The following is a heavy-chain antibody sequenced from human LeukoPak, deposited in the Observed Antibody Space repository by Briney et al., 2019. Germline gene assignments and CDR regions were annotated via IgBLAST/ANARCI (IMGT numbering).Heavy chain of an antibody. V-gene: IGHV1-2*02. Sequence: ASVKVSRKPSGYTFTGYYKHLVRLAPAPGIGWVGWINPNSGGANNAQTYQGRVTMTRDTSISTAYMELSRLRSDDTAVYYCARDLKVLLWFGELLSSSDYYYGMDVWGQGTTVTVSS. CDR1: GYTFTGYY. CDR2: INPNSGGA. CDR3: ARDLKVLLWFGELLSSSDYYYGMDV. D-gene: IGHD3-10*01. J-gene: IGHJ6*02.